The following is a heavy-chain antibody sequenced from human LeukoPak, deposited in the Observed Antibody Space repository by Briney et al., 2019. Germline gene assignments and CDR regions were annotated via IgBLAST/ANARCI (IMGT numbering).Heavy chain of an antibody. CDR3: ATDRITMVRGVPPPDY. D-gene: IGHD3-10*01. Sequence: GGSLRLSCAASRFTFSSYSMNWVRQAPGKGLEWVSSISSSSSYIYYADSVKGRFTISRDNAKNSLYLQMNSLRAEDTAVYYCATDRITMVRGVPPPDYWGQGTLVTVSS. V-gene: IGHV3-21*04. CDR2: ISSSSSYI. J-gene: IGHJ4*02. CDR1: RFTFSSYS.